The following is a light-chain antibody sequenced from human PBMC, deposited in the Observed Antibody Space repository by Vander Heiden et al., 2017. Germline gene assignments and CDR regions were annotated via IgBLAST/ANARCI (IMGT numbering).Light chain of an antibody. Sequence: QVVLTQSPSASASLGASVTLTRTLSRGHISYDTAWHQQQPEKGPRYLMKLKSDGSHNKGDGIPDRFSGSSSGAERYLTISSLQSEDEADYYCQTWGTGYVVFGGGTKLTVL. V-gene: IGLV4-69*01. J-gene: IGLJ2*01. CDR2: LKSDGSH. CDR1: RGHISYD. CDR3: QTWGTGYVV.